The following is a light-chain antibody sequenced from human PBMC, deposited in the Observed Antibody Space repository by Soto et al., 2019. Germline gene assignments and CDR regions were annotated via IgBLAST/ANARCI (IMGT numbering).Light chain of an antibody. CDR3: QQSSNWPPEIT. CDR2: DAS. V-gene: IGKV3-11*01. Sequence: EIELTHSPPCLSFSPTGGGGVXLMSSQSVPRHLAWYQQRPGLAPRLLIYDASSRAAGIPDRFSGSGSGTDFILTISSLEPEDFAVYYCQQSSNWPPEITFGQGTLLEIK. CDR1: QSVPRH. J-gene: IGKJ5*01.